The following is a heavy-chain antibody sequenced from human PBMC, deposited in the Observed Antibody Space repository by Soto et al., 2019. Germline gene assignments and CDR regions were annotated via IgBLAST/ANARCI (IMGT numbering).Heavy chain of an antibody. V-gene: IGHV4-34*01. CDR2: INHSGST. J-gene: IGHJ6*02. CDR3: ARGGTGPDRYYYGMDV. D-gene: IGHD1-1*01. Sequence: SETLSLTCAVYGGSFSGYYWSWIRQPPGKGLEWIGEINHSGSTNYNPSLKSRVTISVDTSKNQFSLKLSSVTAADTAVYYCARGGTGPDRYYYGMDVWGQGTTVPVSS. CDR1: GGSFSGYY.